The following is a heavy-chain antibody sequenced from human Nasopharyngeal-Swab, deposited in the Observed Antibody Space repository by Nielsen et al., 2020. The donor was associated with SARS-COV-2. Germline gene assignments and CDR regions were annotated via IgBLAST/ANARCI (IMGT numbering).Heavy chain of an antibody. Sequence: LHAHGQWSVRMGWINAGNGNTKYSQKFQGRVTITRDTSASTAYMEMSSLRSEDTAVYYCARERVVVVSATYYQYGMDVWGQGTTVTVSS. D-gene: IGHD2-15*01. J-gene: IGHJ6*02. CDR2: INAGNGNT. V-gene: IGHV1-3*01. CDR3: ARERVVVVSATYYQYGMDV.